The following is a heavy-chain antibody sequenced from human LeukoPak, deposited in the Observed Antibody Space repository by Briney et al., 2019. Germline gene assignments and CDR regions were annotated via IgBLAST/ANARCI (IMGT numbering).Heavy chain of an antibody. CDR1: GFTFPTTA. J-gene: IGHJ5*02. Sequence: ASVKVSCKAAGFTFPTTAVQWVRQTRGQRLEWIGWIVVGSGNTKYAQKFQERVTITRDMSTRTAYMEPRSLRSEDTGVYYCAADYYDNSGYPYNWFDPWGQGTLVTVSS. D-gene: IGHD3-22*01. CDR3: AADYYDNSGYPYNWFDP. V-gene: IGHV1-58*01. CDR2: IVVGSGNT.